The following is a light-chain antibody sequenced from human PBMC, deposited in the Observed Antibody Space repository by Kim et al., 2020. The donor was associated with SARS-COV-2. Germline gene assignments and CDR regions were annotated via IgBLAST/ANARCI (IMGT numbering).Light chain of an antibody. CDR2: QDN. CDR1: KLGDKY. V-gene: IGLV3-1*01. J-gene: IGLJ2*01. Sequence: SVSPGQTASITCSGDKLGDKYACWYQQKPGQSPVLVIYQDNRRPSGIPERFSGSNSGNTATLTISGTQAMDEADYYCKAWDSGNVVFGGGTQLTVL. CDR3: KAWDSGNVV.